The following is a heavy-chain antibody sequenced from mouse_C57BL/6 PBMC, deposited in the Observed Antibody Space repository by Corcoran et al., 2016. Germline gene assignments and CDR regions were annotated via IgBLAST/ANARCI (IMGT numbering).Heavy chain of an antibody. CDR1: GYTFTDYY. Sequence: QVQLKQSGAELVRPGASVKLSCKASGYTFTDYYINWVKQRPGQGLEWIARIYPGSGTTYYNEKFKGKATLTAEKSSSTAYMQLSSLTSEDSAVYFCARWSDAMDYWGQGTSVTVSS. CDR2: IYPGSGTT. V-gene: IGHV1-76*01. J-gene: IGHJ4*01. CDR3: ARWSDAMDY.